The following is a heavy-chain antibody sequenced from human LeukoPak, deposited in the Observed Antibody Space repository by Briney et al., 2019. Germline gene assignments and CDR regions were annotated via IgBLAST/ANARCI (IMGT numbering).Heavy chain of an antibody. CDR3: ARLKYYYNSVGFDY. CDR2: IKEDGSKQ. Sequence: GGSLRLSCAASGFTFSRYWMSWVRQAPGQGLEWVANIKEDGSKQYYVDSVKGRFTISRDNAKSSLYLQISSLRAEDTAVYYCARLKYYYNSVGFDYWGQGTLVAVSS. J-gene: IGHJ4*02. D-gene: IGHD3-22*01. CDR1: GFTFSRYW. V-gene: IGHV3-7*01.